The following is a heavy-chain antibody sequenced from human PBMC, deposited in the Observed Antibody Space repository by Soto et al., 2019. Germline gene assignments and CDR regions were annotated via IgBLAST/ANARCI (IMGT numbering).Heavy chain of an antibody. Sequence: GGSLRLSCSASGFTFSTYGMHWVRQAPGKGLESVSAIGRNGGDTYYADSVKGRFTISRDNSKHTLYLQMSSLRAEDTALYYCVKRYCSGGSCYSGFDYWGQGTLVTVSS. V-gene: IGHV3-64D*08. D-gene: IGHD2-15*01. CDR1: GFTFSTYG. CDR3: VKRYCSGGSCYSGFDY. J-gene: IGHJ4*02. CDR2: IGRNGGDT.